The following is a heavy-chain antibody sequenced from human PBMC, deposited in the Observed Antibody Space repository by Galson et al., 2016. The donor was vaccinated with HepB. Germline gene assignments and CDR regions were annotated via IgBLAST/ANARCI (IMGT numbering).Heavy chain of an antibody. CDR1: GGSSSAYY. CDR2: INPSGRT. D-gene: IGHD6-19*01. Sequence: SETLSLTCPLYGGSSSAYYWSWLRQPPGKGLEWIGEINPSGRTNYRMSLETRVTISLDTSKRQVSLKLTSVTAADTAVYYCATSLEASTKYTSGWYASFDSWGQGTLVTVSS. V-gene: IGHV4-34*01. J-gene: IGHJ4*02. CDR3: ATSLEASTKYTSGWYASFDS.